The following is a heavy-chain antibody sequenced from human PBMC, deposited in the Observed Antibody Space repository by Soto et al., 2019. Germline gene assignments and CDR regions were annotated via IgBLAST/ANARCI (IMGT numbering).Heavy chain of an antibody. D-gene: IGHD6-19*01. J-gene: IGHJ4*02. CDR3: ATDSPVAGPFDY. V-gene: IGHV1-24*01. CDR2: FDPEDGET. CDR1: GYTLTELS. Sequence: SGNVSCQVYGYTLTELSMHWVRQAPGKGLEWMGGFDPEDGETIYAQKFQGRVTMTEDTSTDTAYMELSSLRSEDTAVYYCATDSPVAGPFDYWGQGTLVTDSS.